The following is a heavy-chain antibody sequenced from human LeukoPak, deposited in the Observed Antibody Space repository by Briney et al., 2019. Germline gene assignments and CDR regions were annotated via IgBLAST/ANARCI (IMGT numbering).Heavy chain of an antibody. Sequence: GGSLTLSCAASGFTFSSYSMSWVRQAPGKGLEWVSSISSSSTYIYYTDSVKGRFTISRDDASNSLDLQMSSLRAEDTAVYYCASGIYYASVHTWSPVWGQGTLVTVSS. D-gene: IGHD3-10*01. V-gene: IGHV3-21*01. J-gene: IGHJ4*02. CDR3: ASGIYYASVHTWSPV. CDR2: ISSSSTYI. CDR1: GFTFSSYS.